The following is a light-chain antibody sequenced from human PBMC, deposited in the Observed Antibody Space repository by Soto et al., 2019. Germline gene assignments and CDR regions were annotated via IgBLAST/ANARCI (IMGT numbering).Light chain of an antibody. CDR2: AVS. CDR3: LQYYNYPRT. J-gene: IGKJ1*01. Sequence: AIQMTQSPSSLSASVGDRVTITCRARQGIRTDLGWYQQKPGTAPKLLIFAVSSLQSGVPSRFNGSGSGTDFALTISSLQPEDFATYYCLQYYNYPRTFGQGTKVEIK. V-gene: IGKV1-6*01. CDR1: QGIRTD.